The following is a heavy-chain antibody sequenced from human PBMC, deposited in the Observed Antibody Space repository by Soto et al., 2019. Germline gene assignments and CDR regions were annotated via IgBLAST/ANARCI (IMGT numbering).Heavy chain of an antibody. CDR1: GGSFSGYY. CDR2: INHSGST. V-gene: IGHV4-34*01. Sequence: PSETLSLTCAVYGGSFSGYYWSWIRQPPGKGLEWIGEINHSGSTNYNPSLKSRVTISVDTSKNQFSLKLSSVTAADTAVYYCARSTNTNQTMVRGVAFDYWGQGTLVTVSS. D-gene: IGHD3-10*01. J-gene: IGHJ4*02. CDR3: ARSTNTNQTMVRGVAFDY.